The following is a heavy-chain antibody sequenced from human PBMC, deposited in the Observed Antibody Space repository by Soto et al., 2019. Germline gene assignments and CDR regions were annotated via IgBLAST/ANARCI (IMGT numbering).Heavy chain of an antibody. CDR3: ARVAGYCSGGSCYSDYYYYMDV. Sequence: SETLSLTCTVSGGSISSYYWSWIRQPPGKGLEWIGYIYYSGSTNYNPSLKSRVTISVDTSKNQFSLKLSSVTAADTAVYYCARVAGYCSGGSCYSDYYYYMDVWGKGTTVTVSS. CDR1: GGSISSYY. V-gene: IGHV4-59*01. J-gene: IGHJ6*03. D-gene: IGHD2-15*01. CDR2: IYYSGST.